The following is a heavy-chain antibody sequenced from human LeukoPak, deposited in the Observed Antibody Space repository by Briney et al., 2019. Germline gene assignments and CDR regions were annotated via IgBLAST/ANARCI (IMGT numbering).Heavy chain of an antibody. D-gene: IGHD7-27*01. J-gene: IGHJ4*02. CDR2: ISGSGGST. V-gene: IGHV3-23*01. Sequence: GALRLSCAASGFTFSSYAMSWVRQAPGKRLEWVSAISGSGGSTYYADSVKGRFTISRDNSKNTLYLQMNNLRVEDTAIFYCAKDSRPWGSLDYWGQGTLVTVSS. CDR1: GFTFSSYA. CDR3: AKDSRPWGSLDY.